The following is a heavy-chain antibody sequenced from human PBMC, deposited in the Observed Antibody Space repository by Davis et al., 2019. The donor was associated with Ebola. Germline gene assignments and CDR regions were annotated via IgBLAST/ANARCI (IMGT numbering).Heavy chain of an antibody. J-gene: IGHJ4*02. Sequence: SETLSLTCTVSGGSISSSSYYWGWIRQPPGKGLEWIGSIYYSGSTYYNASLKSRVTISLDTSTNQFSLRLSSVTAADTAVYYCARRPGWYDYWGQGTLVTVSS. D-gene: IGHD2-15*01. CDR2: IYYSGST. CDR3: ARRPGWYDY. V-gene: IGHV4-39*01. CDR1: GGSISSSSYY.